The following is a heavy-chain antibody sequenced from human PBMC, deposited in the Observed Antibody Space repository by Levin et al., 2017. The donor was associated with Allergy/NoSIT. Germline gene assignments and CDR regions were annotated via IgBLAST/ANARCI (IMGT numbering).Heavy chain of an antibody. J-gene: IGHJ6*02. CDR1: GYTFTSYD. CDR2: MNPNSGNT. V-gene: IGHV1-8*01. CDR3: AREGGDIVATINLPGEGPGYDYGMDG. Sequence: GGSLRLSCKASGYTFTSYDINWVRQATGQGLEWMGWMNPNSGNTGYAQKFQGRVTMTRNTSISTAYMELSSLRSEDTAVYYCAREGGDIVATINLPGEGPGYDYGMDGWGQGTTVTVSS. D-gene: IGHD5-12*01.